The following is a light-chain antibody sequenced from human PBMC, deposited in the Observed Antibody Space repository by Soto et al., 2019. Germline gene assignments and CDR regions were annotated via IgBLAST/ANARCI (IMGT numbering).Light chain of an antibody. CDR1: SSDIGAYNY. V-gene: IGLV2-14*01. CDR2: EVS. J-gene: IGLJ1*01. CDR3: FSFTTDWTHV. Sequence: QSVLTQPASVSGSPGQSITISCTGSSSDIGAYNYVSWFQQYPGKAPKLIISEVSNRPSRVSNRFSGSKSGTAASPTISGLQTEDEADYFCFSFTTDWTHVFGTGTKVTVL.